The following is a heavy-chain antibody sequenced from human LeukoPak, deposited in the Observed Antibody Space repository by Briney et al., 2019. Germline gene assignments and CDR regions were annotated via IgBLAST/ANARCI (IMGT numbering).Heavy chain of an antibody. CDR3: ARARNYYDSSDYYYEGDAFDI. CDR2: IYYSGST. J-gene: IGHJ3*02. D-gene: IGHD3-22*01. Sequence: SETLSLTCTVSGGTISSYHWSWIRQPPGKGLECIGYIYYSGSTHYNPSLKSRVTISVDTSKNQFSLKLSSVTAADTAVYFCARARNYYDSSDYYYEGDAFDIWGQGTMVTVSS. CDR1: GGTISSYH. V-gene: IGHV4-59*01.